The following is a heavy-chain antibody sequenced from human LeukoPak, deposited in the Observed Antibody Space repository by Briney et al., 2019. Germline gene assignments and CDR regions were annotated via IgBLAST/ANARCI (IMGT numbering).Heavy chain of an antibody. CDR2: INGDGRTT. Sequence: GGSLRLSCAASEITFSSYWMHWVRQGPGKGLVWVSRINGDGRTTSYADSVKGRFTISRDNAKNTLYLQMNSLRAEDTAVYYCAKGRRYNILTGYYVSEVDPWGQGTQVTVSS. V-gene: IGHV3-74*01. CDR1: EITFSSYW. CDR3: AKGRRYNILTGYYVSEVDP. J-gene: IGHJ5*02. D-gene: IGHD3-9*01.